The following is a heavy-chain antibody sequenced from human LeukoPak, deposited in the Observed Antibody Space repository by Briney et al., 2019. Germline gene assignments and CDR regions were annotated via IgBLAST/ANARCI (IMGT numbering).Heavy chain of an antibody. Sequence: TGGSLRLSCAASGFTFDDYGMSWVRQAPGKGLGWVSGINWNGGSTGYADSVKGRFTISRDNAKNSLYLQMNSLRAEDTALYYCARASGPATATDLDYWGQGTLVTVSS. J-gene: IGHJ4*02. V-gene: IGHV3-20*04. CDR3: ARASGPATATDLDY. CDR2: INWNGGST. D-gene: IGHD2-15*01. CDR1: GFTFDDYG.